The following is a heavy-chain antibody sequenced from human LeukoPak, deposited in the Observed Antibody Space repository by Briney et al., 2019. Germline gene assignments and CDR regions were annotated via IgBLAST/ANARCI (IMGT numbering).Heavy chain of an antibody. J-gene: IGHJ3*02. Sequence: GASVKVSCKASGYTFTSYDINWVRQATGQGLEWMGWISAYNGNTNYAQKLQGRVTMTTDTSTSTAYMELRSLRSDDTAVYYCARVYYYDSSGSQRGAFDIWGQGTMVTVSS. CDR2: ISAYNGNT. D-gene: IGHD3-22*01. CDR1: GYTFTSYD. CDR3: ARVYYYDSSGSQRGAFDI. V-gene: IGHV1-18*01.